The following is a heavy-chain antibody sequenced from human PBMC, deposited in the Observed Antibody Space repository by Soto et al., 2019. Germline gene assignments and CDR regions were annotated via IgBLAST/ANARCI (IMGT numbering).Heavy chain of an antibody. CDR3: ARDRPPMVRGVTNWFDP. Sequence: GGSLRLSCAASGFTFSSYWMSWVRQAPGKGLEWVANIKQDGSEKYYVDSVKGRFTISRDNAKNSLYLQMNSLRAEETAVYYCARDRPPMVRGVTNWFDPWGQGTLVTVSS. CDR2: IKQDGSEK. CDR1: GFTFSSYW. V-gene: IGHV3-7*01. J-gene: IGHJ5*02. D-gene: IGHD3-10*01.